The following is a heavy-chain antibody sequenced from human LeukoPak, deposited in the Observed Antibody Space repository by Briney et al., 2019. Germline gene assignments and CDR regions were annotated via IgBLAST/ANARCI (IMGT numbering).Heavy chain of an antibody. Sequence: SETLSLTCTVSGGSINSGGYYWSWIRQHPGKGLEWLGYIYYRGNTHYNSSLKSRVTISVDTSKNQFSLKLNSVTAADSAVYYCAREDHDYFAMDVWGQGTTVTVSS. CDR1: GGSINSGGYY. V-gene: IGHV4-31*03. J-gene: IGHJ6*02. CDR2: IYYRGNT. CDR3: AREDHDYFAMDV.